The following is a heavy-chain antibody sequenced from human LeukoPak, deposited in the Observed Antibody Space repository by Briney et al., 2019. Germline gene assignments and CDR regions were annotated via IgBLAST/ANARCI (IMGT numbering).Heavy chain of an antibody. V-gene: IGHV3-23*01. CDR2: ISGSGGST. CDR3: ALTPVPPGIAAPQGDY. Sequence: PGGSLRLSCAASGFTFSSYAMSWVRQAPGKGLEWVSAISGSGGSTYYADSVKGRFTISRDNSKNTLYLQMNSLRAEDTAVYYCALTPVPPGIAAPQGDYWGQGTLVTVSS. CDR1: GFTFSSYA. J-gene: IGHJ4*02. D-gene: IGHD6-13*01.